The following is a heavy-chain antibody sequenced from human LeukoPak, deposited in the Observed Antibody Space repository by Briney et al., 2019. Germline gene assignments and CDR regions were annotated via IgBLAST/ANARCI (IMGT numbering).Heavy chain of an antibody. CDR1: GGSISSYY. CDR2: IYYSGST. V-gene: IGHV4-39*01. J-gene: IGHJ4*02. D-gene: IGHD1-20*01. Sequence: PSETLSLTCTVSGGSISSYYWGWIRQPPGKGLEWIGSIYYSGSTYYNPSLKSRVTISVDTSKNQFSLKLSSVTAADTAVYYCARVRYNWNRDFDYWGQGTLVTVSS. CDR3: ARVRYNWNRDFDY.